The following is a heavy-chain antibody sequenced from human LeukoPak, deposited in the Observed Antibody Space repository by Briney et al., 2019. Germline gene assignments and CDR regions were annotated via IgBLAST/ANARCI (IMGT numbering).Heavy chain of an antibody. D-gene: IGHD3-3*01. J-gene: IGHJ4*02. CDR1: GYTFTGYY. CDR3: ARDPDITIFGVVKGGFDY. Sequence: ASVKVSCXASGYTFTGYYMHWVRQAPGQGLEWMGWINPNSGGTNYAQKFQGRVTMTRDTSISTAYMELSRLRSDDTAVYYCARDPDITIFGVVKGGFDYWGQGTLVTVSS. V-gene: IGHV1-2*02. CDR2: INPNSGGT.